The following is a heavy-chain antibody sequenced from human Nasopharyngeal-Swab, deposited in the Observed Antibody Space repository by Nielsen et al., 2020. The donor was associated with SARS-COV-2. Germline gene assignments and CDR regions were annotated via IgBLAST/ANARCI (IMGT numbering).Heavy chain of an antibody. D-gene: IGHD2-2*02. CDR3: AREAPIGYCSSTSCYTGNAFDI. CDR2: IKQDGSEK. Sequence: GESLKISCAASGFTFSSYWMSWVLQAPGKGLEWVANIKQDGSEKYYVDSVKGRFTISRDNAKNSLYLQMNSLRAEDTAVYYCAREAPIGYCSSTSCYTGNAFDIWGQGTMVTVSS. V-gene: IGHV3-7*01. J-gene: IGHJ3*02. CDR1: GFTFSSYW.